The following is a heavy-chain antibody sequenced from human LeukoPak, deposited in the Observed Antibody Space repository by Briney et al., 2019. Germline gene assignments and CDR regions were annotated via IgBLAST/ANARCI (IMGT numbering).Heavy chain of an antibody. CDR3: ARTLEYFYYYMDV. Sequence: SETLSLTCTVSGASINNFNYYWGWVRQPPGKGLEWIGSINYSGATYYNASLKIRVTISVDTSKNQFSLKLGSVTAADTAVYYCARTLEYFYYYMDVWGKGTTVTVSS. CDR1: GASINNFNYY. CDR2: INYSGAT. V-gene: IGHV4-39*01. J-gene: IGHJ6*03. D-gene: IGHD2/OR15-2a*01.